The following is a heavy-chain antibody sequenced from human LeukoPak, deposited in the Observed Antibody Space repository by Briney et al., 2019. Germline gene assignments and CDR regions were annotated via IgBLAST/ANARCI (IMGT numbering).Heavy chain of an antibody. Sequence: GGALRLSCAASGFTFSSYGMHWVRQAPGKGLEGVAVISYDGSNKYYADSVKGRFTISRDNSKNTLYLQMNSLRAGDTAVYYCASGTTVTPRDYWGQGTLVTVSS. J-gene: IGHJ4*02. D-gene: IGHD4-17*01. CDR1: GFTFSSYG. CDR3: ASGTTVTPRDY. CDR2: ISYDGSNK. V-gene: IGHV3-30*03.